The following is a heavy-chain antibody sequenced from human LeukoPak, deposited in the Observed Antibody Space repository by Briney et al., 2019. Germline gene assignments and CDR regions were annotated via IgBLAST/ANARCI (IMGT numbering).Heavy chain of an antibody. CDR3: AKDSDMACPDLIDY. D-gene: IGHD5-24*01. CDR1: GFTFSSYA. CDR2: ISGSGGSI. J-gene: IGHJ4*02. V-gene: IGHV3-23*01. Sequence: GGSLRLSCAASGFTFSSYAMSWVRQAPGKWLEWVSAISGSGGSIYYADSVKGRFTISRDNSKNTLNLQMNSLRAQDTGLYYCAKDSDMACPDLIDYGGQGTPVTVYS.